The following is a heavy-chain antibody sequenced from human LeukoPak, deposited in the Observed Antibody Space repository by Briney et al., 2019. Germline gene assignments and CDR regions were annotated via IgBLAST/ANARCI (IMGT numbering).Heavy chain of an antibody. CDR2: IYYSGST. CDR3: ARGSRYDSSGP. D-gene: IGHD3-22*01. CDR1: GGSISSYY. J-gene: IGHJ5*02. Sequence: SETLSLTCTVSGGSISSYYWSWIRQPPGKGLEWIGYIYYSGSTNYNPSLKSRVTISVDTSKNQFSLKLSSVTAADTAVYFCARGSRYDSSGPWGQGTLVTVSS. V-gene: IGHV4-59*01.